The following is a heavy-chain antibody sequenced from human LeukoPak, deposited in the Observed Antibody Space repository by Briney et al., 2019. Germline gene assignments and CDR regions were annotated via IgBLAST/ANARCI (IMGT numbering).Heavy chain of an antibody. V-gene: IGHV3-53*01. CDR1: GFTVSNNY. CDR3: ARDSDSGYGPFAS. CDR2: IHSGGTT. D-gene: IGHD5-12*01. J-gene: IGHJ4*02. Sequence: PGGSLRLSCAASGFTVSNNYMSWVHQAPGKGLEWVSVIHSGGTTNYADSVQGRFTISGDNSKTTVYLHMNSLRAEDTAVYYCARDSDSGYGPFASWGQGTLVTVSS.